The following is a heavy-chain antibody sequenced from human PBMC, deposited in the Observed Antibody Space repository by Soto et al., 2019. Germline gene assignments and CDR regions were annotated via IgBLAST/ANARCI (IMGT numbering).Heavy chain of an antibody. J-gene: IGHJ1*01. Sequence: QVQLVESGGGVVQPGRSLRLSCAASGFTFSSYGMHWVRQAPGKGLEWVAVMWYDGSNRYYADSVKGRFTISRDNSKNTLYLQMNSLRAEDTAVYYCARDHCSSTSCYLFQQWGRGTLVTVSS. CDR1: GFTFSSYG. V-gene: IGHV3-33*01. D-gene: IGHD2-2*01. CDR3: ARDHCSSTSCYLFQQ. CDR2: MWYDGSNR.